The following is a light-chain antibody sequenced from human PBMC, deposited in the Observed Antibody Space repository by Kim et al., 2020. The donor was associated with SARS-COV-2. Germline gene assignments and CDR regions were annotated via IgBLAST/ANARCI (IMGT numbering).Light chain of an antibody. CDR3: QQYYSTPPS. J-gene: IGKJ2*03. Sequence: DIVMTQSPDSLAMSLGERATLNCKSSQTVLYNSNNKNYLAWYQQKPGQAPKLLIYWASIRESGVSDRFSGSGSETDFTLTISSLQAEDVAVYSCQQYYSTPPSFGRGTKLEI. CDR2: WAS. V-gene: IGKV4-1*01. CDR1: QTVLYNSNNKNY.